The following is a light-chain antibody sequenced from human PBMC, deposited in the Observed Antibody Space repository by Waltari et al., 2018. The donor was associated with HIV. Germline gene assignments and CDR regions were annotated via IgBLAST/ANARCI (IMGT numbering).Light chain of an antibody. Sequence: HSVLTQPPSVSEAPRQRVAISCSGSSSNIANNAVNWYQQLPGKAPKLLIYYDDLLPSGVSDRFSGSKSGTSASLAISGLQSEDEADYYCAAWDDSLNGPVFGGGTKLTVL. J-gene: IGLJ2*01. CDR2: YDD. CDR3: AAWDDSLNGPV. V-gene: IGLV1-36*01. CDR1: SSNIANNA.